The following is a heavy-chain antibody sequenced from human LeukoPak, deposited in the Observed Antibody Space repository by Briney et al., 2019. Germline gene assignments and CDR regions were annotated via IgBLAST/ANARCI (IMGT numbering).Heavy chain of an antibody. CDR2: INPDGSGK. D-gene: IGHD3-10*01. CDR3: SNSYLRD. V-gene: IGHV3-7*01. Sequence: GGSLRLSCAASGFTFSSYAMHWVRQAPGKGLEFVANINPDGSGKYYGDSVKGRFTISRDNAENSLDLQMNSLRVEDTAVYFCSNSYLRDWGQGTLVTVSS. J-gene: IGHJ1*01. CDR1: GFTFSSYA.